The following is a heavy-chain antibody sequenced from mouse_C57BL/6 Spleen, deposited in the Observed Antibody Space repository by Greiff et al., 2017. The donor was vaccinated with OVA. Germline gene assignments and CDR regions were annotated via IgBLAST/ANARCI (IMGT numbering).Heavy chain of an antibody. CDR2: ISDGGSYT. D-gene: IGHD1-1*01. J-gene: IGHJ1*03. CDR1: GFTFSSYA. CDR3: ARDHYYCSSYPSYWYFDV. V-gene: IGHV5-4*01. Sequence: EVKLMESGGGLVKPGGSLKLSCAASGFTFSSYAMSWVRQTPEKRLEWVATISDGGSYTYYPDNVKGRFTISRDNAKNNLYLQMSHLKSEDTAMYYCARDHYYCSSYPSYWYFDVWGTGTTVTVSS.